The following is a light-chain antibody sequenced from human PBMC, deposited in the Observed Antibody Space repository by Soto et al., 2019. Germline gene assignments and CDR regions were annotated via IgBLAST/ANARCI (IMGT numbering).Light chain of an antibody. CDR1: SSNIGRNT. CDR2: SNN. J-gene: IGLJ1*01. Sequence: QSVLTQAPSASETPGQRVTISCSGGSSNIGRNTVNWYQQLPGTAPKLLIYSNNRRPSGVPDRFSGSKSGTSASLAISGLQSEEEADYYCAAWDDSLTDYVFGTGTKVTVL. CDR3: AAWDDSLTDYV. V-gene: IGLV1-44*01.